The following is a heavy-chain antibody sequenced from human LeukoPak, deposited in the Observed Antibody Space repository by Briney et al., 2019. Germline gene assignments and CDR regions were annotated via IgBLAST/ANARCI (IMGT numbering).Heavy chain of an antibody. J-gene: IGHJ3*02. Sequence: ASVKVSCKASGYTFTGYYMHWVRQAPGQGLEWMGWINPNSGGTNYAQKFQGRVTMTRDTSISTAYMELSRLRSDDTAVYYCKRGYYDSSGFLDAFDIWGQGTVVTVSS. CDR3: KRGYYDSSGFLDAFDI. CDR1: GYTFTGYY. D-gene: IGHD3-22*01. CDR2: INPNSGGT. V-gene: IGHV1-2*02.